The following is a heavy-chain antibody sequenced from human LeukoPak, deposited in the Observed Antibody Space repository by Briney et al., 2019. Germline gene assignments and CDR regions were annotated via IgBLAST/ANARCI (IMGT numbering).Heavy chain of an antibody. CDR3: ARGRSNYYSFAIDV. CDR1: GGSISPFY. J-gene: IGHJ6*02. V-gene: IGHV4-34*01. D-gene: IGHD6-13*01. CDR2: INHSGSP. Sequence: SETLSLTCTVSGGSISPFYWNWIRQPPGKGLEWIGEINHSGSPSYNPSLKSRVTISVDTSKNQFSLKLSSVTAADTAVYYCARGRSNYYSFAIDVWGQGTTVTVSS.